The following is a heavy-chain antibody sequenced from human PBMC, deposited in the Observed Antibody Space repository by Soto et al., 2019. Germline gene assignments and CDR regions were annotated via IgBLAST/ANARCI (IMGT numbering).Heavy chain of an antibody. CDR1: GLTFSSFT. CDR3: AKDRVGSTWPYYFDY. V-gene: IGHV3-23*01. D-gene: IGHD6-13*01. J-gene: IGHJ4*02. CDR2: IGAGGDTT. Sequence: EVQLLESGGGLVQPGGSLRLSCAASGLTFSSFTMNWVRQAPGKGLEWVSGIGAGGDTTYYADSVKGRFTISRDNSKNTLYVQMNSLRAEDTAVYYCAKDRVGSTWPYYFDYWGQGILVTVSS.